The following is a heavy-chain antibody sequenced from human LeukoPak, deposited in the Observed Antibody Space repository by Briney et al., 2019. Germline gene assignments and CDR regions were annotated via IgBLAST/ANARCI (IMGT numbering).Heavy chain of an antibody. V-gene: IGHV4-4*02. CDR2: AYHSGIT. J-gene: IGHJ4*02. CDR1: GGSITSDNW. D-gene: IGHD6-19*01. Sequence: PSETLSLTCAVSGGSITSDNWWIWVRQPPGKGLEWIGEAYHSGITNYNPSLKSRVTMSVDKSKNQFSLSLSSVTAADTAVHHCARGLYSSDAYWGQGTLVTVSA. CDR3: ARGLYSSDAY.